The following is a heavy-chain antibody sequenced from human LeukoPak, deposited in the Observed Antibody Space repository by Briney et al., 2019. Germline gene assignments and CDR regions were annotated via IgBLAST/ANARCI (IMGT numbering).Heavy chain of an antibody. CDR3: AREYYFDY. CDR2: ISAYNGNT. V-gene: IGHV1-18*01. CDR1: GYTFTSYG. J-gene: IGHJ4*02. Sequence: ASVKVSCKASGYTFTSYGISWVRQAPGQGLEWMGWISAYNGNTNYAQKLQGRVTITRDTSASTAYMELSSLRSEDTAVYYCAREYYFDYWGQGTLVTVSS.